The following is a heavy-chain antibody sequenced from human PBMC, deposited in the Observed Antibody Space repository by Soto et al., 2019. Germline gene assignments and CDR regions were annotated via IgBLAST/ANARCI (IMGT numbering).Heavy chain of an antibody. D-gene: IGHD2-21*02. J-gene: IGHJ4*02. CDR1: GGSISSGDYY. Sequence: PSETLSLTCTLSGGSISSGDYYWRWIRQPPGKGLEWIGYIYYSGSTYYNPSLKSRVTISVDTSKNQFSLKLSSVTAADTAVYYCARTEVGGDRPLFDYWGQGTLVTVSS. CDR3: ARTEVGGDRPLFDY. CDR2: IYYSGST. V-gene: IGHV4-30-4*01.